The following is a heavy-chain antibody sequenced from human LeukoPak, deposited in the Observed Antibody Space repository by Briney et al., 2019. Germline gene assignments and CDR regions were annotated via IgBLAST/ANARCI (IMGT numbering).Heavy chain of an antibody. CDR1: GGSFSGYY. CDR3: ARKPRPYGYSSGWKSGNWFDP. D-gene: IGHD6-19*01. J-gene: IGHJ5*02. V-gene: IGHV4-34*01. Sequence: PSETLSLTCAVYGGSFSGYYWSWIRQPPGKGLEWSGEINHSGSTNYNPSLKSRCTISVDTSKNQFSLQLSSVTAADTAVYYCARKPRPYGYSSGWKSGNWFDPWGQGTLVTVSS. CDR2: INHSGST.